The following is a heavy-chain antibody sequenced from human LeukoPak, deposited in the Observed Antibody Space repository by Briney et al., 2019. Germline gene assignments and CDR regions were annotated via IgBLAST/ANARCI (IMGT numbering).Heavy chain of an antibody. D-gene: IGHD6-13*01. J-gene: IGHJ3*02. Sequence: ASVKVSCKASGYTFTGYYMHWVRQAPGQGLEWMGWINHNSGGTNYAQKFQGRVTMTRDTSISTAYMELSRLRSDDTAVYYCARDLGPRSSWYWEDQRDEGAFDIWGQGTMVTVSS. V-gene: IGHV1-2*02. CDR3: ARDLGPRSSWYWEDQRDEGAFDI. CDR1: GYTFTGYY. CDR2: INHNSGGT.